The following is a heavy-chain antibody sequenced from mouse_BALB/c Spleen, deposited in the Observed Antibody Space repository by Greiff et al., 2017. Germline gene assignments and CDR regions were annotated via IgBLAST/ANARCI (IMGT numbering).Heavy chain of an antibody. CDR1: GYSITSGYY. D-gene: IGHD2-3*01. Sequence: DVKLQESGPGLVKPSQSLSLTCSVTGYSITSGYYWNWIRQFPGNKLEWMGYISYDGSNNYNPSLKNRISITRDTSKNQFFLKLNSVTTEDTATYYCARGGGWLDYAMDYWGQGTSVTVSS. J-gene: IGHJ4*01. CDR2: ISYDGSN. V-gene: IGHV3-6*02. CDR3: ARGGGWLDYAMDY.